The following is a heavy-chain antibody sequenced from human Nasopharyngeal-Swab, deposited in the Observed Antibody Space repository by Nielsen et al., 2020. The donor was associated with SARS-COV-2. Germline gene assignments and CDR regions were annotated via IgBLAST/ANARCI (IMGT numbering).Heavy chain of an antibody. Sequence: GVLRLSCEASGFTFSSYSMNWVRQAPGKGLEWVSSISSSSSYIYYADSARGRFTISRDNAKNSLYLQMNSLRAEDTAVYYCARDGSLYSSGWYISGLDIWGQGTIVTVSS. CDR3: ARDGSLYSSGWYISGLDI. D-gene: IGHD6-19*01. J-gene: IGHJ3*02. V-gene: IGHV3-21*01. CDR2: ISSSSSYI. CDR1: GFTFSSYS.